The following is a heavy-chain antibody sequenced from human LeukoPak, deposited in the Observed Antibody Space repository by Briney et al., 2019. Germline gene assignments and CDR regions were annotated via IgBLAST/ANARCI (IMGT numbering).Heavy chain of an antibody. J-gene: IGHJ5*02. Sequence: GGSLRLSCAASGFTITTNYMNWVRQAPGKGLEWVSVIYGDDETNYADSVKGRFTISRDNSKNTLYLQMDSLRAEDTAVYYCARAAGSPNWFDPWGQGTLVTVSS. CDR2: IYGDDET. V-gene: IGHV3-53*01. D-gene: IGHD1-26*01. CDR3: ARAAGSPNWFDP. CDR1: GFTITTNY.